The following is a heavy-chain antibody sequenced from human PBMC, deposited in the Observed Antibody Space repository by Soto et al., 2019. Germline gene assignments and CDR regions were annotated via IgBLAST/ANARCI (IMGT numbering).Heavy chain of an antibody. CDR3: ATQNPDYGDYLYYFDY. D-gene: IGHD4-17*01. V-gene: IGHV3-30-3*01. Sequence: GGSLRLSCAASGFTFSSYAMHWVRQAPGKGLEWVAVISYDGSNKYYADSVKGRFTISRDNSKNTLYLQMNSLRAEDTAVYYCATQNPDYGDYLYYFDYWGQGTLVTVSS. CDR1: GFTFSSYA. CDR2: ISYDGSNK. J-gene: IGHJ4*02.